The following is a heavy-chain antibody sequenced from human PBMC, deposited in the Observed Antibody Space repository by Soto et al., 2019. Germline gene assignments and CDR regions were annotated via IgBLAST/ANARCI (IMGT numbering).Heavy chain of an antibody. J-gene: IGHJ6*02. CDR3: VRQGIVNLHGIVDV. CDR2: VYYSGGT. Sequence: QVQLQQSGPGLVKPSETLSLTCTVSSGPSSSHNWGWIRQPPGRRLEWIGYVYYSGGTSYNPALKRRANISSDTSTNHNPLTLISVTAADTAVYYCVRQGIVNLHGIVDVWGQGTTVSVSS. V-gene: IGHV4-59*08. CDR1: SGPSSSHN. D-gene: IGHD3-10*01.